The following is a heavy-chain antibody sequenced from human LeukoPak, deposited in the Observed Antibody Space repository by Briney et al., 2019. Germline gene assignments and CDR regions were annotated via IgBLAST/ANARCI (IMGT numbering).Heavy chain of an antibody. Sequence: SETLSLTCAVYGGSFSSYYWSWIRQPPGKGLEWIGEINHSGSTNYNPSLKSRVTISVDTSKNQFSLKLSSVTAADTAVYYCARSPGTRYYYYYYGMDVWGQGTTVTVSS. J-gene: IGHJ6*02. CDR1: GGSFSSYY. CDR2: INHSGST. CDR3: ARSPGTRYYYYYYGMDV. D-gene: IGHD1-7*01. V-gene: IGHV4-34*01.